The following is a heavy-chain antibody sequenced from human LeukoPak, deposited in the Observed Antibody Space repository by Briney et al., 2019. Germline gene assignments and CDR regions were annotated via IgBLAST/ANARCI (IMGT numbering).Heavy chain of an antibody. CDR2: ISGSGGST. CDR3: AKDLGPLSYHYYYMDV. V-gene: IGHV3-23*01. CDR1: GFTFSSYA. J-gene: IGHJ6*03. Sequence: GGSLRLSCAASGFTFSSYAMSWVRQAPGKGLEWVAAISGSGGSTYYADSVKGRFTISRDNYKNTLYLQMNSLRAEDTPVYYCAKDLGPLSYHYYYMDVWGKGTTVTVSS.